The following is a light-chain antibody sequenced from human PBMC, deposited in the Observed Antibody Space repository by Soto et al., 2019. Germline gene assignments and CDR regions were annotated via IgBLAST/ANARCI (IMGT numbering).Light chain of an antibody. CDR2: GAS. CDR3: QQSYRSPYT. V-gene: IGKV1-39*01. Sequence: DIQMTQSPSSLFASVGDRVTVTCRASQSINIYLNWYQQKPGKAPTLLIYGASSLQSGVPSRFSGGGSRTDFTLTISALQPEDFATYHCQQSYRSPYTFGQGTKLEI. J-gene: IGKJ2*01. CDR1: QSINIY.